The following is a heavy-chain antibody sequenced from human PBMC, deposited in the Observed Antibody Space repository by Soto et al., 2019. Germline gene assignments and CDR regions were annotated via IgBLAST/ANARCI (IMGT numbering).Heavy chain of an antibody. V-gene: IGHV1-18*01. J-gene: IGHJ6*02. CDR1: GYTFTSYG. CDR2: ISAYNGNT. Sequence: ASVKVSCKASGYTFTSYGISWVRQAPGQGLEWMGWISAYNGNTNYAQKLQGRVTMTTDTSTSTAYMELRSLRSDDTAVYYCAKVGVGATNYYYYGMDVWGQGTTVTVSS. D-gene: IGHD1-26*01. CDR3: AKVGVGATNYYYYGMDV.